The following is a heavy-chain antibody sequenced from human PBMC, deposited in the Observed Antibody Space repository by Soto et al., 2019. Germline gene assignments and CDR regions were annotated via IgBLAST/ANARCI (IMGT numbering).Heavy chain of an antibody. CDR3: ARRYGGNLDY. D-gene: IGHD1-26*01. J-gene: IGHJ4*02. CDR1: GGSTSSYY. CDR2: IYYSGST. Sequence: SETLSLTCTVSGGSTSSYYWSWIRQPPGKGLEWIGYIYYSGSTNYNPSLKSRVTISVDTSKNQFSLKLSSVTAADTAVYYCARRYGGNLDYWGQGTLVTVSS. V-gene: IGHV4-59*08.